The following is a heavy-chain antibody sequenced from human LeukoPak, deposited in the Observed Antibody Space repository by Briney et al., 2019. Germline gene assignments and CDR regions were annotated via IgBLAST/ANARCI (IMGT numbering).Heavy chain of an antibody. J-gene: IGHJ6*03. Sequence: PSETLSLTCAVYGGSFSGYYWSWIRQPPGKGLEWIGEIKHSGSTNYNPSLKSRVTISVDTSKNQFSLKLSSVTAADTAVYYCARGRGYSGYRPYYYYMDVWGKGTTVTVSS. CDR3: ARGRGYSGYRPYYYYMDV. CDR1: GGSFSGYY. V-gene: IGHV4-34*01. CDR2: IKHSGST. D-gene: IGHD5-12*01.